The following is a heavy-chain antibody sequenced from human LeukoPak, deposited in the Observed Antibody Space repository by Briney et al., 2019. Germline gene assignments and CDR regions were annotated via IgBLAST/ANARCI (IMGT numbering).Heavy chain of an antibody. CDR3: ARQEGGIVGPY. CDR2: IYTGGST. J-gene: IGHJ4*02. Sequence: PSETLSLTCTVSGGSINSYFWTWIRQPAGKGLEWIGRIYTGGSTNYNPSLKSRVTMSVDTSKNQFSLKLNSVIAADTAVYYCARQEGGIVGPYWGQGTLVTVSS. D-gene: IGHD1-26*01. CDR1: GGSINSYF. V-gene: IGHV4-4*07.